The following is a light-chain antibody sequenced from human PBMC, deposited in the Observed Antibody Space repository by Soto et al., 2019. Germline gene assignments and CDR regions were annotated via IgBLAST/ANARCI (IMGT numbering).Light chain of an antibody. J-gene: IGLJ2*01. CDR1: SSDVGSYNR. Sequence: QSALTQPPSVSGSPGQSVTIPCTATSSDVGSYNRVSWYQQPPGTPPKLIIYEVSNRPSGVPDRFSGSKSGNTASLTISGLQAEDEADYYCSLYTSSSTVAFGGGTKL. CDR2: EVS. CDR3: SLYTSSSTVA. V-gene: IGLV2-18*01.